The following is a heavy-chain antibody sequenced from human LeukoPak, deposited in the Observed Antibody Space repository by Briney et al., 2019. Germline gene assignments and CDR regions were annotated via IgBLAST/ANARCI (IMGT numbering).Heavy chain of an antibody. CDR2: ISGSGGST. V-gene: IGHV3-23*01. Sequence: GGSLRLSCAASGFTFSNYAMSWVRQAPGKGLEWVSVISGSGGSTYYADSVKGRFTISRDDSKNTLYLQMNSLRAEDTAVYYCAKAPVAGDYWGQGTLVTVSS. CDR1: GFTFSNYA. CDR3: AKAPVAGDY. D-gene: IGHD6-19*01. J-gene: IGHJ4*02.